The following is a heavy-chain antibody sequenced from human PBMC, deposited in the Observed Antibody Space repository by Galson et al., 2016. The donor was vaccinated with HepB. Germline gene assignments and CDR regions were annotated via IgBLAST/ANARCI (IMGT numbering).Heavy chain of an antibody. Sequence: SLRLSCAASGFTFGRHGXHWVRXAPGKGPEXXXVIWYDGSNKYYADSVKGRFTIARDNSENTVYLQMNSLRADDTAVYYCARDRGVYVYYSYGMDVWGQGTTVAVSS. D-gene: IGHD2-8*01. CDR2: IWYDGSNK. J-gene: IGHJ6*02. CDR3: ARDRGVYVYYSYGMDV. V-gene: IGHV3-33*01. CDR1: GFTFGRHG.